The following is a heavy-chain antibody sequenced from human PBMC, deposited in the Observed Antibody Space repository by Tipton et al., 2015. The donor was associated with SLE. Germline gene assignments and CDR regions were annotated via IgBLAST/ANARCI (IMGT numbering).Heavy chain of an antibody. CDR1: GGSISSYY. CDR2: ISGSGGST. Sequence: LSLTCTVSGGSISSYYWSWIRQPPGKGLEWVSAISGSGGSTYYADSVKGRFTISRDNSKNTLYLQMNSLRAEDTAVYYCAKYDSSGFDYWGQGTLVTVSS. D-gene: IGHD3-22*01. CDR3: AKYDSSGFDY. J-gene: IGHJ4*02. V-gene: IGHV3-23*01.